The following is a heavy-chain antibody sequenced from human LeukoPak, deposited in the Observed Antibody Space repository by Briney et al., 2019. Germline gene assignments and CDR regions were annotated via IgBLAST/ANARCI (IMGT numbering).Heavy chain of an antibody. D-gene: IGHD3-9*01. Sequence: GGSLRLSCAASGFTFSGSAMHWVRQASGKGLEWVGRIRSKANSYATAYAASVKGRFTISRDDSKNTAYLQMNSLKTEDTAVYYCTRPYYDILTGYSNYYYGMDVWGQGTTVTVSS. V-gene: IGHV3-73*01. CDR1: GFTFSGSA. CDR3: TRPYYDILTGYSNYYYGMDV. J-gene: IGHJ6*02. CDR2: IRSKANSYAT.